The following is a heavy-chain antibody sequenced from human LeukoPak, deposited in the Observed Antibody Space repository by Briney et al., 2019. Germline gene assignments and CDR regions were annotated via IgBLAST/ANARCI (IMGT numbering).Heavy chain of an antibody. Sequence: PGGSLRLSCATSGFTFGNYAMSWVRQAPGKGPEWVAAISGSGGSAYHADSVKGRFTISRDNSKNTLYLQMNSLRAEDTAVYYCAKGGYYERPWYFDYWGQGTLVTVSS. J-gene: IGHJ4*02. CDR3: AKGGYYERPWYFDY. CDR2: ISGSGGSA. V-gene: IGHV3-23*01. CDR1: GFTFGNYA. D-gene: IGHD3-22*01.